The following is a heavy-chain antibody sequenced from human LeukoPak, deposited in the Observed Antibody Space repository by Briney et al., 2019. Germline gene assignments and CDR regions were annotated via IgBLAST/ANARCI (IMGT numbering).Heavy chain of an antibody. V-gene: IGHV3-48*04. CDR1: GFTFSSYR. D-gene: IGHD6-13*01. Sequence: GGSLRLSCAASGFTFSSYRMSWVRQTPGKGLEWLSYITETGSIIYYADSVKGRFAISRDNAKNSLYLQMNSLRAEDTAVYYCARDSSSSWYFPNWFDPWGQGTLVTVSS. CDR3: ARDSSSSWYFPNWFDP. J-gene: IGHJ5*02. CDR2: ITETGSII.